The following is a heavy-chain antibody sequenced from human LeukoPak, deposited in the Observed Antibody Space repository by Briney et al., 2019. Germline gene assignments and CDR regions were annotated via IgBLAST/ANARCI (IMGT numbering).Heavy chain of an antibody. D-gene: IGHD3-10*01. J-gene: IGHJ5*02. V-gene: IGHV1-18*01. Sequence: EASVKVSCKASGYTFTSYGISWVRQAPGQGLEWMGWISAYNGNTNYAQKLQGRVTMTTDTSTSTAYMELRSLRSEDTAVYYCARMVRGDENWFDPWGQGTLVTVSS. CDR1: GYTFTSYG. CDR3: ARMVRGDENWFDP. CDR2: ISAYNGNT.